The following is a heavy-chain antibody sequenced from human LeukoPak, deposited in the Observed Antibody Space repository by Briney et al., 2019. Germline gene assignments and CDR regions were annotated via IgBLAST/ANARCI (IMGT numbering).Heavy chain of an antibody. CDR1: GGSISNYY. D-gene: IGHD3-3*01. J-gene: IGHJ6*03. CDR3: AREGTYYDFWSGLYYYYMDV. CDR2: IYYSGST. V-gene: IGHV4-59*01. Sequence: SETLSLTCTVSGGSISNYYWNWIRQPPGKGLEWIGYIYYSGSTNYNPSLKSRVTISVDTSKNQFSLKLSSVTAADTAVYYCAREGTYYDFWSGLYYYYMDVWGKGTTVTVSS.